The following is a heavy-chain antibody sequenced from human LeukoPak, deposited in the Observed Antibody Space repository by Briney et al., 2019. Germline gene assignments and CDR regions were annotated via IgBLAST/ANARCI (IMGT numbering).Heavy chain of an antibody. D-gene: IGHD3-9*01. CDR2: IYTSGST. Sequence: SETLSLTCTVSGGSISSYYWSWIRQPAGKGLEWIGRIYTSGSTNYNPSLKSRVTMSVDTSKNQFSLKLSSVTAADTAVYYCARVTYYDILTGSVTWAFDIWGQGTMVTVSS. CDR1: GGSISSYY. J-gene: IGHJ3*02. CDR3: ARVTYYDILTGSVTWAFDI. V-gene: IGHV4-4*07.